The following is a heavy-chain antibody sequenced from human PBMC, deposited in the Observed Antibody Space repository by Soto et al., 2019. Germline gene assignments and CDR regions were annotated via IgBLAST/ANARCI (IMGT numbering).Heavy chain of an antibody. D-gene: IGHD4-17*01. CDR3: ARGKALPTVTKDY. J-gene: IGHJ4*02. V-gene: IGHV1-18*04. CDR1: GYTFNTYG. CDR2: INAYTGNT. Sequence: ASVKVSCKASGYTFNTYGISWVRQAPGQGLEWIGWINAYTGNTNYAQQFQGRVTMTTDTSTSTAYMELGSLRSDDTAVYYCARGKALPTVTKDYWGQGTLVTVST.